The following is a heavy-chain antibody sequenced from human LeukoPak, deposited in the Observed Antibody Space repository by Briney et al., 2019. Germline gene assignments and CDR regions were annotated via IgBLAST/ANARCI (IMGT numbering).Heavy chain of an antibody. J-gene: IGHJ4*02. D-gene: IGHD3-22*01. CDR1: GGSISSYY. CDR3: ALSGYYYDSSGYYHNFDY. CDR2: IYYSGST. V-gene: IGHV4-59*12. Sequence: SETLSLTCTVSGGSISSYYWSWIRQPPGKGLEWIGYIYYSGSTNYNPSHKSRVTISVDTSKNQFSLKLSSVTAADTAVYYCALSGYYYDSSGYYHNFDYWGQGTLVTVSS.